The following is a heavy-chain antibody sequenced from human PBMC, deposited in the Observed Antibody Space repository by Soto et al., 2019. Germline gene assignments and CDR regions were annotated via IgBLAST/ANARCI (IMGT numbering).Heavy chain of an antibody. J-gene: IGHJ4*02. Sequence: EVQLVESGGGLVKPGGSLRLSCAASGFTFSSYSMNWVRQAPGKGLEWVSAISGSGGSTYYADSVKGRFTISRDNSKNTLYLQMNSLRAEDRAVYYCAKFGGHMGLRSNFDYWGQGTLVTVSS. CDR1: GFTFSSYS. CDR2: ISGSGGST. CDR3: AKFGGHMGLRSNFDY. D-gene: IGHD4-17*01. V-gene: IGHV3-23*04.